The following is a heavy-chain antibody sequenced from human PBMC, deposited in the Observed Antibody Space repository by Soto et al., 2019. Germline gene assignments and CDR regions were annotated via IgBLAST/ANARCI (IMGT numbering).Heavy chain of an antibody. CDR2: IYHSGST. Sequence: SETLSLTCAVSSGSISSSNWWSWVRQPPGKGLEWIGEIYHSGSTNYNPSLKSRVTISVDKSKNQFSLKLSSVTAADTAVYYCARYIVVVPAAIGGFDPWGQGTLVTVSS. D-gene: IGHD2-2*01. CDR1: SGSISSSNW. J-gene: IGHJ5*02. V-gene: IGHV4-4*02. CDR3: ARYIVVVPAAIGGFDP.